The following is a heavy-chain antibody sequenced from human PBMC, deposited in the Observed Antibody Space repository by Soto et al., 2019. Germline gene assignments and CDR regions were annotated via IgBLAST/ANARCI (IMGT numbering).Heavy chain of an antibody. V-gene: IGHV4-30-2*01. CDR3: VSLPKYYYLDD. CDR1: GGSISSGGYS. J-gene: IGHJ6*03. Sequence: SETLSLTCAVSGGSISSGGYSWSWIRQPPGKGLEWIGYIYHSGSTYYNPSLKSRVTISVDRSKNQFSLSLSSMTAADTAVYYCVSLPKYYYLDDWGKGTTVTVSS. CDR2: IYHSGST.